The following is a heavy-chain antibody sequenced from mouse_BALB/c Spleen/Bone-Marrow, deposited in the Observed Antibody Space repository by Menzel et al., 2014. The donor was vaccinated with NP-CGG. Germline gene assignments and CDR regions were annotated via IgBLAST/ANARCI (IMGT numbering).Heavy chain of an antibody. V-gene: IGHV1-18*01. CDR3: ARGWLLRHYFDY. CDR1: GYTFTEYT. J-gene: IGHJ2*01. CDR2: INPNNGGT. D-gene: IGHD2-3*01. Sequence: EVQLQQSGPDLVKPGASVKISCKTSGYTFTEYTMHWVKQSHVKSLEWIGGINPNNGGTSYSQKFKGKATWTVDKSSSTAYMELRSLTSEGSAVYYCARGWLLRHYFDYWGQGTTLTVSS.